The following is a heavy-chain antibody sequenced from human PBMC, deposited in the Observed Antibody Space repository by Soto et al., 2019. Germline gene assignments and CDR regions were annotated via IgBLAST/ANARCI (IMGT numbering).Heavy chain of an antibody. Sequence: GESLKISCKGSGYSFTSYWISWVRQMPGKGLEWMGRIDPSDSYTNYSPSFQGHVTISADKSISTAYLQWSSLKASDTAMYYCARRNCGGDCYDAFDIWGQGTMVTV. D-gene: IGHD2-21*02. J-gene: IGHJ3*02. CDR2: IDPSDSYT. CDR1: GYSFTSYW. CDR3: ARRNCGGDCYDAFDI. V-gene: IGHV5-10-1*01.